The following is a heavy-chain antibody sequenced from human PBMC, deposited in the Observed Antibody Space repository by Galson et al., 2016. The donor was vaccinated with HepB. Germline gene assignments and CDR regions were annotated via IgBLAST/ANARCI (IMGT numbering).Heavy chain of an antibody. V-gene: IGHV3-30*18. J-gene: IGHJ4*02. CDR1: GFTFSSYP. D-gene: IGHD1-1*01. CDR3: AKGEAASTWNAPSDY. CDR2: ILFDGSHK. Sequence: SLRLSCAASGFTFSSYPMHWVRQAPGKGLEWVAIILFDGSHKYYGDSVSGRLSISRDNSNKTVYLQMNSLRADDTAVYYCAKGEAASTWNAPSDYWGQGTLGTVS.